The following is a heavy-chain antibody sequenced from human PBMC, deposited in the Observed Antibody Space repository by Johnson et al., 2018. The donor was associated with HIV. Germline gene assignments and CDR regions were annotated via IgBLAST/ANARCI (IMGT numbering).Heavy chain of an antibody. V-gene: IGHV3-11*04. J-gene: IGHJ3*02. CDR2: ITSSGTTI. CDR1: GFTFSDYY. D-gene: IGHD6-13*01. Sequence: QVQLVESGGGVVQPGRSLRLSCAASGFTFSDYYMSWIRQAPGKGLEWVSYITSSGTTIYHVDSVKGRFTISRDNAKNSLYLEMNSLSVEDTAVYYCAKVVTSSSSWQDDAFDIWGQGTMVTVSS. CDR3: AKVVTSSSSWQDDAFDI.